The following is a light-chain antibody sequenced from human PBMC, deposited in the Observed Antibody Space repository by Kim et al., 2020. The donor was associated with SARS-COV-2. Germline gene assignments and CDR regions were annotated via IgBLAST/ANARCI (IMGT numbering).Light chain of an antibody. J-gene: IGLJ3*02. V-gene: IGLV3-21*04. CDR2: YDS. CDR1: NIGSKS. CDR3: QVWDSSGDREV. Sequence: PGKTARITCGGNNIGSKSVHWYLQKPGQAPVLVIYYDSDRPSGIPERFSGSNSGNTATLTISRVEAGDEADYYCQVWDSSGDREVFGGGTQLTVL.